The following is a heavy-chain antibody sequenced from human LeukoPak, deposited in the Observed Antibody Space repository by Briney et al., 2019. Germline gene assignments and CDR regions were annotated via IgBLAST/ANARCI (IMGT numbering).Heavy chain of an antibody. CDR1: GFTFSSYS. CDR2: ISSSSSYI. CDR3: ARETVVVVAATPGYYYGMDV. V-gene: IGHV3-21*01. J-gene: IGHJ6*02. D-gene: IGHD2-15*01. Sequence: GGSLRLSCAASGFTFSSYSMNWVRQAPGKGLEWVSSISSSSSYIYYADSVKGRFTISRDNAKNSLYLQMNSLRAEDTAVYYCARETVVVVAATPGYYYGMDVWGQGTTVTVSS.